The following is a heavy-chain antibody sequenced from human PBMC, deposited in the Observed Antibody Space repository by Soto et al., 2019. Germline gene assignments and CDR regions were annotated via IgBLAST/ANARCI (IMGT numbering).Heavy chain of an antibody. J-gene: IGHJ6*02. CDR3: ARGGYDFWSGYYLGPNYYYYYGMDV. D-gene: IGHD3-3*01. CDR2: ISYDGSNK. CDR1: GFTFSSYA. Sequence: SLILSCAASGFTFSSYAMHWVRPAPGKGLEWVAVISYDGSNKYYADSVKGRFTISRDNSKNTLYLQMNSLRAEDTAVYYCARGGYDFWSGYYLGPNYYYYYGMDVWGQGTTVTVSS. V-gene: IGHV3-30-3*01.